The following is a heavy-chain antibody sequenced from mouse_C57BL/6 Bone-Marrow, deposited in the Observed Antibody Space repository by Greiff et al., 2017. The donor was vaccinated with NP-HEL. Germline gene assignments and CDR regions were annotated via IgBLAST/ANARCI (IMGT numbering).Heavy chain of an antibody. CDR3: ARPHYYGSSYSWYFDV. CDR2: ILPSIGRT. CDR1: DSEVFPIAY. J-gene: IGHJ1*03. D-gene: IGHD1-1*01. Sequence: QVQLKESGSELRSPGSSVKLSCKDFDSEVFPIAYMSWVRQKPGHGFEWIGGILPSIGRTIYGEKFEDKATLDADTLSNTAYLELNSLTSEDSAIYYCARPHYYGSSYSWYFDVWGTGTTVTVSS. V-gene: IGHV15-2*01.